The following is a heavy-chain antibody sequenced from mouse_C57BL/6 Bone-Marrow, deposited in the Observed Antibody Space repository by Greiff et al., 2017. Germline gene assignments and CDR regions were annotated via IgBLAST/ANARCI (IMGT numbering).Heavy chain of an antibody. CDR1: GYTFTSYW. J-gene: IGHJ3*01. V-gene: IGHV1-52*01. CDR3: ASYGYDEGAWFAY. CDR2: IDPSDSET. D-gene: IGHD2-2*01. Sequence: VQLQQPGAELVRPGSSVKLSCKASGYTFTSYWMHWVKQRPIQGLEWIGNIDPSDSETHYNQKFKDKATLTVDKSSSTAYMQLSSLTSEDSAVYYCASYGYDEGAWFAYWGQGTLVTVSA.